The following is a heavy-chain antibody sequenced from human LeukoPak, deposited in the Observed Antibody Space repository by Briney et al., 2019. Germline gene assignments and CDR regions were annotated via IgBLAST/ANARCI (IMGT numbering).Heavy chain of an antibody. J-gene: IGHJ4*02. CDR3: ARSGGRYYTY. D-gene: IGHD1-26*01. CDR2: IKQDGGEK. CDR1: GFAFSSYW. Sequence: GGSLRLSCVASGFAFSSYWMSWVRQAPGKGLEWVANIKQDGGEKYYVDSVKGRFTISRDNAKNSLFLQMNSLRVEDTAVYYCARSGGRYYTYWGQGTLVTVSS. V-gene: IGHV3-7*01.